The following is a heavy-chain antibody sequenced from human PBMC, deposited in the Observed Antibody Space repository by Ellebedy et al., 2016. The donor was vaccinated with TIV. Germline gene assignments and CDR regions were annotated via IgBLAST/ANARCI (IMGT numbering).Heavy chain of an antibody. J-gene: IGHJ2*01. D-gene: IGHD6-6*01. Sequence: GESLKISCEASGFTFNNHAVSWVRQAPGKGLEWISGTGSTFSADSVQGRFTVSRDNSKQMVYLQMNSLTSEDTGVYYCAREAGISSFRHWYIDLWGRGTLVIVS. CDR1: GFTFNNHA. V-gene: IGHV3-53*01. CDR3: AREAGISSFRHWYIDL. CDR2: TGST.